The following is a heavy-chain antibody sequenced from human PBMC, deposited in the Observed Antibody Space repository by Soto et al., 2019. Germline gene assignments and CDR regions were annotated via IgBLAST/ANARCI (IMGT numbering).Heavy chain of an antibody. V-gene: IGHV3-48*01. CDR2: ISSSSSTI. D-gene: IGHD2-2*01. Sequence: GGSLRLSCAASGFTFSSYSMNWVRQAPGKGLEWVSYISSSSSTIYYADSVKGRFTISRDNAKNSLYLQMNSLRAEDTAVYYCASVVVVPPVMDVWGKGTTVTVSS. CDR3: ASVVVVPPVMDV. CDR1: GFTFSSYS. J-gene: IGHJ6*03.